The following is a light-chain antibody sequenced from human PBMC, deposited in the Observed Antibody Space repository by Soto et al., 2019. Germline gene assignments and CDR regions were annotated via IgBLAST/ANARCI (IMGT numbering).Light chain of an antibody. Sequence: DIVLTQSPGTLSLSPGERATLSCNASQRDSHRSLALFPQKPGQAPRVLIYVVSNRTTWNPARFSGSGSGTEFNLTNRSLEAEDFGVYYCQQCKKLPLKFGQGTKVDIK. CDR2: VVS. CDR3: QQCKKLPLK. V-gene: IGKV3D-20*02. CDR1: QRDSHRS. J-gene: IGKJ1*01.